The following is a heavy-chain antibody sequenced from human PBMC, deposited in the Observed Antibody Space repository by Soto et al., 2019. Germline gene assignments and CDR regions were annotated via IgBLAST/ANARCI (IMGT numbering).Heavy chain of an antibody. J-gene: IGHJ4*02. CDR3: SRSMTTVNTYDY. V-gene: IGHV4-30-2*01. D-gene: IGHD4-17*01. Sequence: SETLSLTCAVSGGSISSGGYSWTWIRQPPGKGLEWVGYIYHSGSTYYNPSLKSRVTISVDRSKNQFSLKLSSVTAADTAVYYCSRSMTTVNTYDYWGQGTLVTVSS. CDR1: GGSISSGGYS. CDR2: IYHSGST.